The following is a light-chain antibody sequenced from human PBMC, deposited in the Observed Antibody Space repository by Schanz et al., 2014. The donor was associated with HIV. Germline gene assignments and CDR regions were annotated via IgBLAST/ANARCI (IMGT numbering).Light chain of an antibody. Sequence: QSALTQPPSASGSPGQSITISCTGTSSDVGGYNYVSWYQQHPGKAPKLMIYDVSKRPSGVPDRFSGSKSGNTASLTISGLQGEDEADYYCCSYAGSYSWMFGGGTKLTVL. CDR3: CSYAGSYSWM. CDR1: SSDVGGYNY. CDR2: DVS. V-gene: IGLV2-11*01. J-gene: IGLJ3*02.